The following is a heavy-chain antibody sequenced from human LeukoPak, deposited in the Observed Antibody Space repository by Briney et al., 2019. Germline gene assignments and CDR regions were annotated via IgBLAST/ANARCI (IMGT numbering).Heavy chain of an antibody. CDR1: GDAISRSS. V-gene: IGHV4-59*08. D-gene: IGHD4-23*01. CDR2: MFYGGDT. J-gene: IGHJ2*01. Sequence: SETLSLTCTVSGDAISRSSWSWIRQPPEKGLECIGYMFYGGDTNHNPSLKGRVTMTVDTSKDQFSLKLTSVTAADTAVYYCARHKVHDFGGSDWYFDLWGRGTLVTVSS. CDR3: ARHKVHDFGGSDWYFDL.